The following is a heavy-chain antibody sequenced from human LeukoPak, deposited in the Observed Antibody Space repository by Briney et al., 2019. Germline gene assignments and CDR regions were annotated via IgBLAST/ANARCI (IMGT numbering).Heavy chain of an antibody. CDR3: ARTQGTAAGIKPTYWYFDL. D-gene: IGHD6-13*01. CDR2: IIPIFGTA. Sequence: SVKVSCKASGGTFSSYAISWVRQAPGQGLEWMGGIIPIFGTANYAQKFQGRVTITADESTSTAYMELSSLRSEDTAVYYCARTQGTAAGIKPTYWYFDLWGRGTLVTVSS. CDR1: GGTFSSYA. V-gene: IGHV1-69*13. J-gene: IGHJ2*01.